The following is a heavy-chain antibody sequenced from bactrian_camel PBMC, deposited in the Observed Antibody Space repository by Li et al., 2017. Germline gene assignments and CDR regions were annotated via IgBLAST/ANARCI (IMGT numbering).Heavy chain of an antibody. Sequence: HVQLVESGGGSVQAGGSLRLSCVGSGYDFSMHCMGWFRQAPGKEREGVATIDPYGISRYADSVKGRFTISQDNAKNTLYLQMNSLKPEDTAMYYCAAVEAACFWSTGGWALSSAEYHYWGQGTQVTVS. CDR1: GYDFSMHC. CDR3: AAVEAACFWSTGGWALSSAEYHY. D-gene: IGHD5*01. CDR2: IDPYGIS. J-gene: IGHJ4*01. V-gene: IGHV3S53*01.